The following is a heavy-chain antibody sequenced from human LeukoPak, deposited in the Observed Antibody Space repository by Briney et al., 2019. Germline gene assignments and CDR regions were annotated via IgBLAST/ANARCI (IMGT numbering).Heavy chain of an antibody. V-gene: IGHV3-53*01. CDR1: GFTVSSNY. J-gene: IGHJ4*02. D-gene: IGHD6-6*01. Sequence: GGTLRLSCAASGFTVSSNYMSWVRQAPGKGLEWVSVIYSGGSTYYADSAKGPFSISRDNSKNTLYLQMNSLRAENTAVYYCARGGEQLAAFAYWGQGTLVTVSS. CDR2: IYSGGST. CDR3: ARGGEQLAAFAY.